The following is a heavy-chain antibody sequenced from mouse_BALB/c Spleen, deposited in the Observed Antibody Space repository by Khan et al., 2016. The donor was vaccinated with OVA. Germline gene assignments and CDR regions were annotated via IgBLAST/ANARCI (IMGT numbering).Heavy chain of an antibody. V-gene: IGHV5-9-3*01. CDR1: GFTFSTYA. CDR2: VNSYGDYT. Sequence: EVQLLETGGGLVKPGGSLKLSCAASGFTFSTYAMSWVRQTPERRLEWVATVNSYGDYTFYPDNVTGRFSISRDNAKNTLYLQMSSLRSEDTAMYYCARSAYGNFAYWGQGTLVTVSA. J-gene: IGHJ3*01. CDR3: ARSAYGNFAY. D-gene: IGHD2-1*01.